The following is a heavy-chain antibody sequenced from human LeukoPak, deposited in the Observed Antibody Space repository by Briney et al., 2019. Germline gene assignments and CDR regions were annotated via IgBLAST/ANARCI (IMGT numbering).Heavy chain of an antibody. Sequence: SETLSLTCTVSGGSISSYYWSWIRQPAGKGLEWIGRFYTSGSTNYNPSLKSRLTMSVDTSKNQFSLKLSSVTAADTAVYYCARDLVPAARLGGYNWFDPWGQGTLVTVSS. CDR3: ARDLVPAARLGGYNWFDP. CDR1: GGSISSYY. J-gene: IGHJ5*02. V-gene: IGHV4-4*07. D-gene: IGHD2-2*01. CDR2: FYTSGST.